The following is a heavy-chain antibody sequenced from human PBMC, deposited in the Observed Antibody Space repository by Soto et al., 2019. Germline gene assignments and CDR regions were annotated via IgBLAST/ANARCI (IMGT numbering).Heavy chain of an antibody. D-gene: IGHD2-21*01. CDR1: GYSFSLYG. J-gene: IGHJ4*02. Sequence: QVQLVQSGAEMKKPGASVKVSCKASGYSFSLYGISWVRQAPGQGLEWMGWISTYNGNTKYAQKFQDRVTFTTDTSTSTAYMEVTSLGSDDTAVYSCARMIASSLDYWGQGTLVTVSS. V-gene: IGHV1-18*04. CDR3: ARMIASSLDY. CDR2: ISTYNGNT.